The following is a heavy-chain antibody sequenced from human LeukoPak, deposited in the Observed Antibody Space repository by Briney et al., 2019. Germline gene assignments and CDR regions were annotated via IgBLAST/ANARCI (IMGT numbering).Heavy chain of an antibody. V-gene: IGHV1-2*02. J-gene: IGHJ4*02. D-gene: IGHD3-9*01. CDR2: INPNSGGT. Sequence: ASVKVSCKASGYTFTGYYMHWVRQAPGQGLEWMGWINPNSGGTNYAQKFQGRVTMTRDTSISTAYMELSRLRSDDTAVYYCARQEVTYYDILTGYPNWGQGTLVTVSS. CDR3: ARQEVTYYDILTGYPN. CDR1: GYTFTGYY.